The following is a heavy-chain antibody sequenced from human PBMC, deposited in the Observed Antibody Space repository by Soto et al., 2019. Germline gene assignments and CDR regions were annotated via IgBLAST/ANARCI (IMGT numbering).Heavy chain of an antibody. CDR3: ARRRAGDSSGYYALYY. V-gene: IGHV1-69*01. CDR1: GGTFSSYA. D-gene: IGHD3-22*01. CDR2: IIPIFGTA. Sequence: QVQLVQSGAEVKKPGSSVKVSCKASGGTFSSYAISWMRQAPGQGLEWMGGIIPIFGTANYAQKLQGRVTDTADESTSTAYMEVSSLRSEDTAVYYCARRRAGDSSGYYALYYWGQGTLVTVSS. J-gene: IGHJ4*02.